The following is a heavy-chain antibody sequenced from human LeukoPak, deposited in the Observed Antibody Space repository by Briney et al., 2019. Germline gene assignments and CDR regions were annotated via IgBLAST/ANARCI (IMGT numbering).Heavy chain of an antibody. V-gene: IGHV3-23*01. D-gene: IGHD3-10*01. J-gene: IGHJ4*02. CDR3: AKGSGLLWFGESALDY. CDR1: GGTFSSYA. Sequence: AASVKVSCKASGGTFSSYAMSWVRQAPGKGLEWVSAISGSGGSTYYADSVKGRFTISRDNSKNTLYLQMNSLRAEDTAVYYCAKGSGLLWFGESALDYWGQGTLVTASS. CDR2: ISGSGGST.